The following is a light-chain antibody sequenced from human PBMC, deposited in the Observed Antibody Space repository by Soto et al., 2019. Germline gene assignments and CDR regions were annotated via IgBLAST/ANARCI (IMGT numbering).Light chain of an antibody. CDR1: QSVSSNY. Sequence: ETVLTQSPGTLSLSPGERATLSCRASQSVSSNYLAWYQQKPGQAPRLLIYGASSRATGIPDRFSGSGSGTAFTLTISRLEPEDFAVYYCQHYGRSPPSWTFGQGTEVEIK. V-gene: IGKV3-20*01. J-gene: IGKJ1*01. CDR2: GAS. CDR3: QHYGRSPPSWT.